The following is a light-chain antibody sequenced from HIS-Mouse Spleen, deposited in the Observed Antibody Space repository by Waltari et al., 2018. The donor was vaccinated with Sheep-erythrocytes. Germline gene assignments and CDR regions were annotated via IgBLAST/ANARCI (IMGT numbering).Light chain of an antibody. J-gene: IGLJ3*02. CDR2: KDS. CDR1: ALPKQY. CDR3: QSADSSGTWV. V-gene: IGLV3-25*03. Sequence: SYELTQPPSVSVSPGQTARIPCSGAALPKQYAYWYQQKPGQAPVLVLYKDSERPSGIPERFSGSSSGTTVTLTISGVQAEDEADYYCQSADSSGTWVFGGGTKLTVL.